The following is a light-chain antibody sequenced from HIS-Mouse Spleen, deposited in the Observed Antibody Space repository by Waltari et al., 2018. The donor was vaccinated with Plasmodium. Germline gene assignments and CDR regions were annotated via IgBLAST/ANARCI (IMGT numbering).Light chain of an antibody. Sequence: SYDLTQPPSVSVSPGQTARITCSGYVLPKKYAYWYQQKSRQAPVGVIYEDSKRPSGIPERFSGSSSGTMATLTISGAQVEDEADYYCYSTDSSGNHRVFGGGTKLTVL. CDR3: YSTDSSGNHRV. J-gene: IGLJ3*02. V-gene: IGLV3-10*01. CDR1: VLPKKY. CDR2: EDS.